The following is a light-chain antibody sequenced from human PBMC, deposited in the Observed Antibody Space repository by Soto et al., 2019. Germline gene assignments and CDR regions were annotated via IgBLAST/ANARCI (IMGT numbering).Light chain of an antibody. J-gene: IGLJ3*02. CDR3: ISYIPSTTTHWV. CDR2: DVT. CDR1: SSDIGDYDY. V-gene: IGLV2-14*01. Sequence: QSALTQPASVSGSPGQSITISCTGTSSDIGDYDYVSWYQHLPGKAPKLLIFDVTHRPSGVSDRFSGSKSGNTASLTISGVRPEDEADYYCISYIPSTTTHWVFGGGTKLTVL.